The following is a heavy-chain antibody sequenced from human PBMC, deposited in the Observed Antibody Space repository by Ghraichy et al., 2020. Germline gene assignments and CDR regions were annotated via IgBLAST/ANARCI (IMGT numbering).Heavy chain of an antibody. V-gene: IGHV3-7*01. J-gene: IGHJ5*02. Sequence: GSLRLSCATSEFTFSSHWMSWVRQVPGKGLEWVANIKEDGSMKQYGDSVKGRCTISRDSAKNSLFLQMNNLTAEDTAIYYCARVIGYGDVLDPWGQGTLVTVSS. CDR1: EFTFSSHW. CDR3: ARVIGYGDVLDP. CDR2: IKEDGSMK. D-gene: IGHD4-17*01.